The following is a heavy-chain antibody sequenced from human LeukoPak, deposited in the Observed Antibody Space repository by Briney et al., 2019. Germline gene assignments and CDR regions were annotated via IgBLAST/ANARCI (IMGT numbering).Heavy chain of an antibody. CDR2: MNPNSGNT. V-gene: IGHV1-8*01. Sequence: GGSVKVSCKASGYTFTSYDINWVRQATRQGLEWMGWMNPNSGNTGYAQKFQGRVTMTRNTSISTAYMHLSSLRSEDTAVYYCARVNIGNSMDFDYWGQGTLVTVSS. CDR3: ARVNIGNSMDFDY. D-gene: IGHD4-23*01. J-gene: IGHJ4*02. CDR1: GYTFTSYD.